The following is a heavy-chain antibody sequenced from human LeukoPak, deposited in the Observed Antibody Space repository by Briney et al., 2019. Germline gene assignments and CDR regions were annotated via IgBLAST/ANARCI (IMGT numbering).Heavy chain of an antibody. CDR1: GYSFTSYW. D-gene: IGHD3-22*01. CDR3: ARRERYYDSSGYYYDWFDP. J-gene: IGHJ5*02. Sequence: GESLKISCKGSGYSFTSYWIGWVRQMPGKGLEWTGIIYPGDSDTRYSPSFQGQVTISADKSISTAYLQWSSLKASDTAMYYCARRERYYDSSGYYYDWFDPWGQGTLVTVSS. V-gene: IGHV5-51*01. CDR2: IYPGDSDT.